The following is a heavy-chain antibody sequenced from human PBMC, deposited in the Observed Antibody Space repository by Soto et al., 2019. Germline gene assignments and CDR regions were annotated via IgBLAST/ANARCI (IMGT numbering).Heavy chain of an antibody. CDR1: GFTFGDYP. D-gene: IGHD3-10*01. CDR3: TREFSGSGG. J-gene: IGHJ4*02. Sequence: EVQLVESGGGLVKPGQSLRLSCVASGFTFGDYPMSWFRQAPGKGLEWVGFIKSKAYGGTTEYAPSVKGRFTISGDDSKSIVYLQMNSLKTEDTAVYYCTREFSGSGGWGQGTLDTVSS. CDR2: IKSKAYGGTT. V-gene: IGHV3-49*05.